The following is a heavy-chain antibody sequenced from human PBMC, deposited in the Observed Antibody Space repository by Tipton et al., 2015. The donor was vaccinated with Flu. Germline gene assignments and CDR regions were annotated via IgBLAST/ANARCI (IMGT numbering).Heavy chain of an antibody. V-gene: IGHV4-4*07. CDR3: ARDPHKLGGESDAFDI. CDR2: IYTSGST. CDR1: GDSISSYY. D-gene: IGHD7-27*01. Sequence: TLSLTCTVSGDSISSYYWSWIRQPAGKGLEWIGRIYTSGSTNYNPSLKSRVTMSIDTSKNQFSLRLSSVTAADTAVYYCARDPHKLGGESDAFDIWGQGTMVTVSS. J-gene: IGHJ3*02.